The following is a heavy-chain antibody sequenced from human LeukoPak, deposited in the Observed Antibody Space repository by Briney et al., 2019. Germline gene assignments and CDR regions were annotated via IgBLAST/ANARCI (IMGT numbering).Heavy chain of an antibody. V-gene: IGHV1-18*01. CDR1: GYTFTNYD. Sequence: GASVKVSCKASGYTFTNYDFNWMRQATGQGLEWMGWISAYNGNTNYAQKLQGRVTMTTDTSTSTAYMELRSLRSDDTAVYYCARHSRHLYYYDSSGYYPHFDYWGQGTLSPSPQ. J-gene: IGHJ4*02. CDR3: ARHSRHLYYYDSSGYYPHFDY. CDR2: ISAYNGNT. D-gene: IGHD3-22*01.